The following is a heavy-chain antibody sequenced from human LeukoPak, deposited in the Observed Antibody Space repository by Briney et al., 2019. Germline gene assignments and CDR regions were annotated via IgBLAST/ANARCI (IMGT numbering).Heavy chain of an antibody. CDR2: MNPNSGNT. CDR3: AILLGPFWNDYEDAFDI. J-gene: IGHJ3*02. V-gene: IGHV1-8*01. D-gene: IGHD3-3*01. Sequence: AASVKVSCKASGYTFTSYDINWVRQATGQGLEWMGWMNPNSGNTGYAQKFQGRVTMTRNTSISTAYMELSSLRSEDTAVYYCAILLGPFWNDYEDAFDIWGQGTMVTVSS. CDR1: GYTFTSYD.